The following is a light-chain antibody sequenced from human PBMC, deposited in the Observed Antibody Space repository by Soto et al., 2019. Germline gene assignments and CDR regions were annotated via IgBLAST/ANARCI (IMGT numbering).Light chain of an antibody. CDR1: KLGDKY. V-gene: IGLV3-1*01. Sequence: SYELTQPPSVSVSPGQTASITCSGDKLGDKYACWYQQKPGQSPVLVIYQDSKRPSGIPERFSGSNSGNTATLTISGTQAMDEADYYCQAWDIRIVVFGGGTKLTVL. CDR2: QDS. J-gene: IGLJ2*01. CDR3: QAWDIRIVV.